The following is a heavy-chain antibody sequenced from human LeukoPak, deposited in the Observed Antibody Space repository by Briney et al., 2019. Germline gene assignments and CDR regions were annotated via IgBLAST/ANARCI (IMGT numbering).Heavy chain of an antibody. CDR2: IYTSGST. CDR1: GGSISSGSYY. V-gene: IGHV4-61*02. D-gene: IGHD6-13*01. J-gene: IGHJ3*02. Sequence: SETLSLTCTVSGGSISSGSYYWSWIRQPAGKGLEWIGRIYTSGSTNYNPSLKSRVTISVDTSKNQFSLKLSSVTAADTAVYYCARAVAAAGTTWGAFDIWGQGTMVTASS. CDR3: ARAVAAAGTTWGAFDI.